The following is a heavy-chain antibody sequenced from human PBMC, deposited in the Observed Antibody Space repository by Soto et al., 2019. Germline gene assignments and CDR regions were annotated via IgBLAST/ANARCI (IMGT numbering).Heavy chain of an antibody. Sequence: VQLVESGGGVVQPGRSLRLSCAASGFTLSSYAMHWVRQAPGKGLEWVAVISYDGISKVYADSVKGRFTISRDTSKATLLLQMNSLRADDTAVYYCARSENCGGDCYFDYWGQGTWSPSPQ. D-gene: IGHD2-21*02. CDR2: ISYDGISK. CDR3: ARSENCGGDCYFDY. CDR1: GFTLSSYA. J-gene: IGHJ4*02. V-gene: IGHV3-30-3*01.